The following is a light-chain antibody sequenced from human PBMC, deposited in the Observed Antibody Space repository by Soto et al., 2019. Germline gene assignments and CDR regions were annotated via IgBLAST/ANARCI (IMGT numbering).Light chain of an antibody. J-gene: IGLJ1*01. CDR1: SSDVGGYNY. CDR3: CSYTTSNTRQIV. V-gene: IGLV2-14*01. Sequence: ALTHPASVSGSPGQSITISCTGTSSDVGGYNYVSWYQQHPGKAPKFMIYDVSNRPSGVSNRFSGSKSGNTASLTISGLQAEDEADYYCCSYTTSNTRQIVFGTGTKVTVL. CDR2: DVS.